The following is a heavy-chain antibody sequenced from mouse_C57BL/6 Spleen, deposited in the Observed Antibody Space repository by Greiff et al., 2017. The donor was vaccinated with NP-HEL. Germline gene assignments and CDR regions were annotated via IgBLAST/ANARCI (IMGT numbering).Heavy chain of an antibody. J-gene: IGHJ3*01. Sequence: EVHLVESGPGLVKPSQSLSLTCSVTGYSITSGYYWNWIRQFPGNKLEWMGYISYDGSNNYNPSLKNRISITRDTSKNQFFLKLNSVTTEDTATYYCAKEYYYGSSYVAYWGQGTLVTVSA. CDR1: GYSITSGYY. V-gene: IGHV3-6*01. CDR2: ISYDGSN. CDR3: AKEYYYGSSYVAY. D-gene: IGHD1-1*01.